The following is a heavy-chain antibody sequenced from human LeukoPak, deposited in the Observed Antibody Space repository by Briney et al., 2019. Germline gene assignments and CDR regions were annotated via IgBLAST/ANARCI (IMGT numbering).Heavy chain of an antibody. CDR1: GGSFRGYY. J-gene: IGHJ3*02. V-gene: IGHV4-34*01. D-gene: IGHD2-15*01. CDR2: INHSGST. Sequence: SETLSLTCAVYGGSFRGYYWSWIPQPPGKGLEWIREINHSGSTNYNPSLKSRVTISVDTSKNQFSLKLSSVTAADTAVYYCARGFCSGGSCYHHDGFDIWGQGTMVTISS. CDR3: ARGFCSGGSCYHHDGFDI.